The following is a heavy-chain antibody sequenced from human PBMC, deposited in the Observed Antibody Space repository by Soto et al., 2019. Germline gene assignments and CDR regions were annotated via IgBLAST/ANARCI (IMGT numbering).Heavy chain of an antibody. CDR1: GFAFNNYG. Sequence: PGGSLRLSCTVSGFAFNNYGINWVRQAPGKGLEWVSSISKSDYTYYSDSVKGRFTISRDNTKSSVSLQMNTLRVDDAAVYYCAREDSIIIPAVSDFWGQGTLVTVYS. V-gene: IGHV3-21*01. CDR3: AREDSIIIPAVSDF. D-gene: IGHD3-22*01. CDR2: ISKSDYT. J-gene: IGHJ4*02.